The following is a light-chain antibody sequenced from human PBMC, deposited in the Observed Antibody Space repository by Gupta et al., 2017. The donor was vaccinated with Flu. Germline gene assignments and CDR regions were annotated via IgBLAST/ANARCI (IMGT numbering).Light chain of an antibody. V-gene: IGLV3-25*03. Sequence: EQTKKCGGTVCPVETATITCCGDTLPNQFAYWYQQKPGQAPLLVIRKDNERPSGIPERFSGSSSGTTVTLTLSGVQAEAEADYYCQSADNSETYVVFGGGTRLTVL. CDR2: KDN. CDR3: QSADNSETYVV. CDR1: TLPNQF. J-gene: IGLJ2*01.